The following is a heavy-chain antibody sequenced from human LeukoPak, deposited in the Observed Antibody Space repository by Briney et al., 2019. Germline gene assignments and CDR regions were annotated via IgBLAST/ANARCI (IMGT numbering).Heavy chain of an antibody. J-gene: IGHJ6*02. CDR1: GFTFSSYA. D-gene: IGHD6-13*01. Sequence: PGGSLRLSCAASGFTFSSYAMSWVRQAPGKGLEWVSAISGSGGSTYYADSVKGRFTISRDNSKNTLYLQMNSLRAEDTAVYYCAKNSSCWTFYYYYGMDVWSQGTTVTVSS. CDR2: ISGSGGST. V-gene: IGHV3-23*01. CDR3: AKNSSCWTFYYYYGMDV.